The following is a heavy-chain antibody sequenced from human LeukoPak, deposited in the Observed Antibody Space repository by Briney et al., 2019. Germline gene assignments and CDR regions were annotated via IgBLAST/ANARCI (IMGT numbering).Heavy chain of an antibody. V-gene: IGHV3-11*05. J-gene: IGHJ4*02. CDR1: GFTFSDYY. CDR2: ISTSSSYT. CDR3: TKDLLNTEF. D-gene: IGHD3-16*01. Sequence: GGSLRLSCAASGFTFSDYYMSWIRQAPGRGLEWVSYISTSSSYTNYADSVKGRFTFSRDNAKNSLYLQMNSLRAEDTAVYYCTKDLLNTEFWGQGTLVTVSS.